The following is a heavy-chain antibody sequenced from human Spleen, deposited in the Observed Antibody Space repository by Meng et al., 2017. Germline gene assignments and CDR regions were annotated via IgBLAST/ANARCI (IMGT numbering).Heavy chain of an antibody. J-gene: IGHJ4*02. Sequence: QVQLQESGPGLVKPSETLSLTCTVSGGSISTYYWSWIRQSPEKGLEWIGYNNYSGRTNYIPSLRSRATISVDPSKNQFSLNLRSVTAADTAVYYCARGPSHGGSYSDYWGQGTLVTVSS. CDR1: GGSISTYY. D-gene: IGHD2-21*02. CDR2: NNYSGRT. V-gene: IGHV4-59*01. CDR3: ARGPSHGGSYSDY.